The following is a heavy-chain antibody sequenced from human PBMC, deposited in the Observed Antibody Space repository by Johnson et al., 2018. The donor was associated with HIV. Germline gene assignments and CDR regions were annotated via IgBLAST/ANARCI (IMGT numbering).Heavy chain of an antibody. J-gene: IGHJ4*03. CDR3: AIPYYYDSGVYH. CDR1: GFTFSSYA. Sequence: VQLVESGGGVVQPGRSLRPSCAASGFTFSSYAMHWVRQVPGKALEWVPYIGSSGSSIYYPDSVKGRFTISRDNSKNTLYLQMGSRGAEDTAVYYCAIPYYYDSGVYHWGQGTVVTVSS. CDR2: IGSSGSSI. V-gene: IGHV3-48*01. D-gene: IGHD3-22*01.